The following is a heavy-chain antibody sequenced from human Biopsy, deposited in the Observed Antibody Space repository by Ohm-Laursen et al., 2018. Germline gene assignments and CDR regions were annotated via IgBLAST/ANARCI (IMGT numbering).Heavy chain of an antibody. CDR1: DGSFSGYY. CDR2: INPSGGT. V-gene: IGHV4-34*01. CDR3: ASVAGPRTDYYYSNMDV. J-gene: IGHJ6*02. Sequence: SETLSLTCAVYDGSFSGYYWSWLRQSPGTGLEWIGEINPSGGTNYNPSLAGRVSISLDTSKIHLALKLSSVTAADTAVYYCASVAGPRTDYYYSNMDVWGRGTTVTVSS. D-gene: IGHD2-2*01.